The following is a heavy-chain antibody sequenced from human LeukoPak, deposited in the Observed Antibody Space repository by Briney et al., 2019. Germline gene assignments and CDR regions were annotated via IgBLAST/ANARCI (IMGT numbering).Heavy chain of an antibody. V-gene: IGHV4-39*01. J-gene: IGHJ4*02. CDR1: GGSISSTGSF. CDR2: IYYSGNT. CDR3: ARQTGSGLFILP. D-gene: IGHD3/OR15-3a*01. Sequence: PSETLSLTCTVSGGSISSTGSFWGWIRQPPGKGLEWIGSIYYSGNTYYNASLKSQVSISIDTSKNQFSLKLTSVTAADTAVYYCARQTGSGLFILPGGQGTLVTVSS.